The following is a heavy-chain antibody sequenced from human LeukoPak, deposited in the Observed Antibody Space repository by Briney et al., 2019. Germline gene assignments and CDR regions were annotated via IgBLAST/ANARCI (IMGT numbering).Heavy chain of an antibody. V-gene: IGHV4-34*01. J-gene: IGHJ4*02. Sequence: SETLSLTCAVYGGSFSGYYWSWIRQPPGKGLEWIGEINHSGSTNYNPSLKSRVTISVDTSKNQFSLKLSSVTAADTAVYYCARGKTTFGGAHKQLYYFDYWGQGTLVTVPS. CDR3: ARGKTTFGGAHKQLYYFDY. CDR1: GGSFSGYY. D-gene: IGHD3-16*01. CDR2: INHSGST.